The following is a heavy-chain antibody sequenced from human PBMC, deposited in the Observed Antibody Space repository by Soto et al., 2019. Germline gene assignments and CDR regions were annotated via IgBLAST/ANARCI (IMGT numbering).Heavy chain of an antibody. CDR2: ISWNSGSI. CDR3: AKDRSGRGSSYYGMDV. D-gene: IGHD6-6*01. J-gene: IGHJ6*02. Sequence: GGSLRLSCAASGFTFDDYAMHWVRQAPGKGLEWVSGISWNSGSIGYADSVKGRFTISRDNAKNSLYLQMNSLRAEDTALYYCAKDRSGRGSSYYGMDVWGQGTTVTVSS. V-gene: IGHV3-9*01. CDR1: GFTFDDYA.